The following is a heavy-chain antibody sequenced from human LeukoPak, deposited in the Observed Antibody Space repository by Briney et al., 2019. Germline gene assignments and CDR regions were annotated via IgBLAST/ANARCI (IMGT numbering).Heavy chain of an antibody. Sequence: PGGSLRLSCAASGFTFSNAWMSWVRQAPGKGLEWVGRIKSKTDGGTTDYAAPVKGRFTISRDDSKNTLYLQMNSLKTEDTAVYYCTTSNSIMITFGGVIVSDYWGQGTLVTVFS. CDR3: TTSNSIMITFGGVIVSDY. J-gene: IGHJ4*02. V-gene: IGHV3-15*01. CDR1: GFTFSNAW. CDR2: IKSKTDGGTT. D-gene: IGHD3-16*02.